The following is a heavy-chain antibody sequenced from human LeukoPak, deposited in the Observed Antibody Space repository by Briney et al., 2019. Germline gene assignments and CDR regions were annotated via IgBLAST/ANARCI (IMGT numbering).Heavy chain of an antibody. CDR2: IWCDGSNK. CDR3: ARGHRYYDSSGYLLHYFDY. V-gene: IGHV3-33*01. CDR1: GFTFSSYG. Sequence: GGSLRLSCAASGFTFSSYGMHWVRQAPGKGLEWVAVIWCDGSNKYYADSVKGRFTISRDNSKNTLYLQMNSLRAEDTAVYYCARGHRYYDSSGYLLHYFDYWGQGTLVTVSS. J-gene: IGHJ4*02. D-gene: IGHD3-22*01.